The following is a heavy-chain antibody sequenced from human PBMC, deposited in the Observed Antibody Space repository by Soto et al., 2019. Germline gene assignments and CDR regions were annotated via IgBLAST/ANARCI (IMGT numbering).Heavy chain of an antibody. CDR2: IYYSGSS. J-gene: IGHJ6*02. CDR3: ARAIVVTVGGMDV. CDR1: GGSISNADYY. V-gene: IGHV4-30-4*01. D-gene: IGHD3-22*01. Sequence: QVQLQESGPGLVKPSQTLSLTCTVSGGSISNADYYWSWVRQPPGKGLEWIGYIYYSGSSFFNPSLKSRVTMSQDTSKKQVSLRPTSASAAVRAGYYCARAIVVTVGGMDVWGRGNTATVSS.